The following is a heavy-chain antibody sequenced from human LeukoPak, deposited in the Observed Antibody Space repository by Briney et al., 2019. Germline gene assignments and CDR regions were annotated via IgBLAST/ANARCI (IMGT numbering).Heavy chain of an antibody. CDR2: ISSNSGIK. CDR1: GFTFKSFS. Sequence: GGSLRLSCGGSGFTFKSFSMHWVRQAPGKGLEWVSDISSNSGIKSYADSVKGRFTISRDNSKNTLYLQMNSLRAEDTAVYYCAKDGYNWNPFDYWGQGTLDTVSS. J-gene: IGHJ4*02. V-gene: IGHV3-48*01. CDR3: AKDGYNWNPFDY. D-gene: IGHD5-24*01.